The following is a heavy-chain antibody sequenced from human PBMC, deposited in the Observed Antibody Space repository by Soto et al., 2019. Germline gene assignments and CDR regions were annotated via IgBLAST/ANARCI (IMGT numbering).Heavy chain of an antibody. D-gene: IGHD2-15*01. Sequence: QVQLVESGGAVVQPGRSLRLSCAASGFTFSSYGMHWVRQAPGKGLEWVAVIWYDGSNKWYADSVKGRFTISRDNSKNKLYLKMNSLRAEDTAVYYCARDRGGPPLRYYYGMDVWGQGTTVTVSS. V-gene: IGHV3-33*01. J-gene: IGHJ6*02. CDR3: ARDRGGPPLRYYYGMDV. CDR2: IWYDGSNK. CDR1: GFTFSSYG.